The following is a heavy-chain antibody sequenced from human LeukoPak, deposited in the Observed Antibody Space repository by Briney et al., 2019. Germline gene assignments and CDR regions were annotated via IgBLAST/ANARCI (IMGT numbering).Heavy chain of an antibody. Sequence: SETLSLTCTVSGDSIGNNYWSWIRQPAGKGLEWIGRIYPSGTNYNPSLKSRVTISVDKSKNQFSLKLISVTAADTAVYYCARFSGSYRPWGQGTLVTVSS. CDR1: GDSIGNNY. J-gene: IGHJ5*02. CDR3: ARFSGSYRP. D-gene: IGHD1-26*01. V-gene: IGHV4-4*07. CDR2: IYPSGT.